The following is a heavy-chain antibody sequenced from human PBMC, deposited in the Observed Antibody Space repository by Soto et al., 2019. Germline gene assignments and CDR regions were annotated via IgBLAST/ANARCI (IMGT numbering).Heavy chain of an antibody. D-gene: IGHD2-21*02. V-gene: IGHV3-49*04. CDR2: IRSKAYGGTT. CDR1: GFTFGDYA. J-gene: IGHJ6*02. CDR3: TREDRSCGGDCYFVFYGIDV. Sequence: PGGSLRLSCTASGFTFGDYAMSWVRQAPGKGLEWVGFIRSKAYGGTTEYAASVKGRFTISRDNSKSIAYLQMNSLKTEDTAVYYCTREDRSCGGDCYFVFYGIDVWGQGTTVTVSS.